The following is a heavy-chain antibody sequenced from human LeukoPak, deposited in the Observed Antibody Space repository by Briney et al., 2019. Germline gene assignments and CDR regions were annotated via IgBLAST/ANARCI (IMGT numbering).Heavy chain of an antibody. V-gene: IGHV3-23*01. CDR2: ISGNGGST. J-gene: IGHJ4*02. Sequence: GGSLRLSCAASGFIFSGYAMNWVRQAPKKGLDWVSAISGNGGSTYYADSVKGRFTISRDNSKNTLYLLMNSLRGEDTAIYYCAKDSTARGYWGQGTLVTVSS. CDR3: AKDSTARGY. CDR1: GFIFSGYA. D-gene: IGHD6-6*01.